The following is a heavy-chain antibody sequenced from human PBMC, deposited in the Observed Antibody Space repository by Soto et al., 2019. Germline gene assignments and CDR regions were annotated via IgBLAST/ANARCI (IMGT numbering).Heavy chain of an antibody. D-gene: IGHD2-8*01. CDR2: SIPIFGTA. CDR1: GGTFSSYS. J-gene: IGHJ4*02. CDR3: ARDGVRHSGGIDY. V-gene: IGHV1-69*01. Sequence: QVQLVQSGAEVKKPGSSVKVSCTASGGTFSSYSITWVRQAPGQGLEWMGESIPIFGTANYAQKFQGRVTITADESTTTAYMELSSLRSEDTAVYYCARDGVRHSGGIDYWGQGTLVTVSS.